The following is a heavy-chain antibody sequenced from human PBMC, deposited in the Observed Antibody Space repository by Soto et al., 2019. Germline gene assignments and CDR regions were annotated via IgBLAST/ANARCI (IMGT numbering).Heavy chain of an antibody. J-gene: IGHJ5*02. V-gene: IGHV4-59*01. D-gene: IGHD6-13*01. CDR1: GGSISSYY. CDR2: IYYSGST. Sequence: PSETLSLTCTVSGGSISSYYWSWIRQPPGKGLEWIGYIYYSGSTNYSPSLKSRVTISVDTSKNQFSLKLSSVSAADTAVYYCARTGYSSRWYRVNWFDPWGQGTLVTVSS. CDR3: ARTGYSSRWYRVNWFDP.